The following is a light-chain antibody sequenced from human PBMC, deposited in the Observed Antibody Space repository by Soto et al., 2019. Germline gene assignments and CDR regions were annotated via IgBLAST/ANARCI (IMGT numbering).Light chain of an antibody. V-gene: IGKV1-5*03. CDR2: KAS. CDR1: QTIGSR. CDR3: QQYDTYPWT. Sequence: DTQMTQSPSTLSASVGDRVTITCRASQTIGSRLAWYQQKPGKAPKLLIYKASSLESGVPSRFSGSGSGTEFALTMSSLQPDDFATYYCQQYDTYPWTFGQGTKVEIK. J-gene: IGKJ1*01.